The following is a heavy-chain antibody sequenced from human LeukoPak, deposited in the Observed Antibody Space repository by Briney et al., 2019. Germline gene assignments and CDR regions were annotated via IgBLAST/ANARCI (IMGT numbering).Heavy chain of an antibody. D-gene: IGHD3-3*01. CDR2: IIPILGIA. V-gene: IGHV1-69*04. Sequence: SVKVSCKASGGTFSSYAISWVRQAPGQGLEWMGRIIPILGIANYAQKFQGRVTITADESTSTAYMELSSLRSEDTAVYYCATDFWSGYFYFDYWGQGTLVTVSS. CDR1: GGTFSSYA. J-gene: IGHJ4*02. CDR3: ATDFWSGYFYFDY.